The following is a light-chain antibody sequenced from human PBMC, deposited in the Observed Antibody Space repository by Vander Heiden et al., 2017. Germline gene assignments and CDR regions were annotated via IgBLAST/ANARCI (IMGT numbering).Light chain of an antibody. J-gene: IGKJ2*01. V-gene: IGKV2-30*01. CDR1: QSLVYSDGNTY. Sequence: DVVMTQSPLSLPVTLGQPASISCRSSQSLVYSDGNTYLNWFHQRPGQAPRRLIYKVSNRDSGVKDRFSGSGEGTDFTLKISRGEAEDVGVYYCMQGTHGHPLYTFGQGTRMEIK. CDR3: MQGTHGHPLYT. CDR2: KVS.